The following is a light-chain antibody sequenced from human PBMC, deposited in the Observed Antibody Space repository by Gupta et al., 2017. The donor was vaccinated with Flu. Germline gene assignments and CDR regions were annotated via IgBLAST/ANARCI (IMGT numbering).Light chain of an antibody. V-gene: IGLV2-14*01. CDR2: EVN. CDR1: SSDVGGSKY. J-gene: IGLJ3*02. CDR3: YPSKSTSTCV. Sequence: QSALTQPASVSGSPGQSLTISCTGTSSDVGGSKYVSWYQQHPGRAPKLILYEVNNRPSGVSHRFSGSKSGNKAALTISGPQAEDEADYYCYPSKSTSTCVFGGGTKVTVL.